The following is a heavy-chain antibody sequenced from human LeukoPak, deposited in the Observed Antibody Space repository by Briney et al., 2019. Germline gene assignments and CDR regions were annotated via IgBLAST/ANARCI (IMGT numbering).Heavy chain of an antibody. CDR3: AKDVRMWQLAEEYYFDY. CDR1: GFTFSDYY. D-gene: IGHD6-6*01. Sequence: PGGSLRLSCAASGFTFSDYYMSWIRQAPGKGLEWVSYISSSGSTIYYADSVKGRFTISRDNAKNSLYLQMNSLRAEDTAVYYCAKDVRMWQLAEEYYFDYWGQETLVTVSS. J-gene: IGHJ4*02. CDR2: ISSSGSTI. V-gene: IGHV3-11*01.